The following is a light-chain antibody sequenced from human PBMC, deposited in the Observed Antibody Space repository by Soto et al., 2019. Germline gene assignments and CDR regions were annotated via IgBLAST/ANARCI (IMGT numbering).Light chain of an antibody. CDR3: SSYTTSNTRQIV. Sequence: QSALTQPASVSGSPGQSITISCTGTSSDVGGYNYVSWYQQHPGKAPKFMIYDVSNRPSGVSNRFSGSKSGNTASLTISGLQAEHEADYYCSSYTTSNTRQIVFGTGTKVTVL. CDR2: DVS. CDR1: SSDVGGYNY. V-gene: IGLV2-14*01. J-gene: IGLJ1*01.